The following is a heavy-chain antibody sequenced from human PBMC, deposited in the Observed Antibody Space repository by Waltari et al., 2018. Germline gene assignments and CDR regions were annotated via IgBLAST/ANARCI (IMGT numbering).Heavy chain of an antibody. CDR2: CYPEEGET. Sequence: QVQLLQSGAEVMKPGASVKVSCKVSGHTLTELSIHWVRQAPGKGLEWMGGCYPEEGETFYAQKFQGRVTMTEDTPTDTAHMELSSLRSEDTAVYYCATVGWIGNHDAFDIWGQGTMVTVSS. CDR3: ATVGWIGNHDAFDI. D-gene: IGHD5-12*01. CDR1: GHTLTELS. J-gene: IGHJ3*02. V-gene: IGHV1-24*01.